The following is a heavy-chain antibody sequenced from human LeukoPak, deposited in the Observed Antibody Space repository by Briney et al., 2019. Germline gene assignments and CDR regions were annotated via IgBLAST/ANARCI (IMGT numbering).Heavy chain of an antibody. D-gene: IGHD2-21*02. V-gene: IGHV3-23*01. Sequence: GGSLRLSCAASGFTFSSYAMSWVRQAPGKGLEWVSVIGGGPGNTYYTDSVKGRFTISRDNSKNTLYLHLNSLRAEDTAVYYCAKGKGPTANWYFDVWGRGTLVTVSS. CDR3: AKGKGPTANWYFDV. CDR1: GFTFSSYA. J-gene: IGHJ2*01. CDR2: IGGGPGNT.